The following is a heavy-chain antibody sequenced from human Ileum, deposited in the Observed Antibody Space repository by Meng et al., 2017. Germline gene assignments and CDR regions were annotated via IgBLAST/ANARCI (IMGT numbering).Heavy chain of an antibody. Sequence: QLPLQEPGPGLVEPSGTLSLTCTVSGGSISSSFYWSWVRQSPGKGLEWIGQIYLAGSPNYNPSLESRVTISVDKSKNQFSLRLTSVTAADTAIFYCVRHGGKYFDSWGQGTLVTVSS. CDR3: VRHGGKYFDS. CDR1: GGSISSSFY. J-gene: IGHJ4*02. D-gene: IGHD2-15*01. CDR2: IYLAGSP. V-gene: IGHV4-4*02.